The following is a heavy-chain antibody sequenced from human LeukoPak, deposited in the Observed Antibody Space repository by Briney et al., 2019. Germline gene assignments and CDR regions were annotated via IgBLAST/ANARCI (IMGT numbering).Heavy chain of an antibody. CDR1: GFSFSAYT. J-gene: IGHJ4*02. Sequence: PGGSLRFSCVASGFSFSAYTMHWVRQAPGKGLEHVSAIRSDGSSTFYPSSVRGRFTISRDNSKSTLYLQMGSLRAEDTAVYYCTRRYGGHSGWAGDLDSWGQGTLVTVSS. CDR3: TRRYGGHSGWAGDLDS. V-gene: IGHV3-64*01. D-gene: IGHD6-19*01. CDR2: IRSDGSST.